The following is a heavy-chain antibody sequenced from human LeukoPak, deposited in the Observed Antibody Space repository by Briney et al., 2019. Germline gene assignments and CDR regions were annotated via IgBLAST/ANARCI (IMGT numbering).Heavy chain of an antibody. J-gene: IGHJ4*02. CDR1: GFNLSRNG. CDR2: IRFDGSKT. V-gene: IGHV3-30*02. D-gene: IGHD5-12*01. CDR3: ARDTSGCLDY. Sequence: GGSLRLSCEASGFNLSRNGMHWVRQAPGKGLEWVSFIRFDGSKTFYGDSVRGRFTISRDISKNTLYPQLNSLRADDTAVYYCARDTSGCLDYWGQGTLVTVSS.